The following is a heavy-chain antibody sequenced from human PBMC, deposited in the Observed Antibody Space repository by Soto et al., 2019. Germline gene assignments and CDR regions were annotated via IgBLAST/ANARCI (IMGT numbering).Heavy chain of an antibody. D-gene: IGHD3-10*01. Sequence: GGSLRLSCEASGFTFNDYSMDWVRQAPEKGLEWVSSVSSSGTYIYYADSVKGRFAISRDNANNVMYLQMDTLRAEDTAVYYCVRAGHVFDVHYYGMDLWGQGTTVTVSS. V-gene: IGHV3-21*01. CDR1: GFTFNDYS. CDR2: VSSSGTYI. J-gene: IGHJ6*02. CDR3: VRAGHVFDVHYYGMDL.